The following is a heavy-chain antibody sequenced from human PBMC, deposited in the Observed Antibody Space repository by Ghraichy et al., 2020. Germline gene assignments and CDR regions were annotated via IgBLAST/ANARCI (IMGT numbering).Heavy chain of an antibody. CDR1: GFTFSSYA. J-gene: IGHJ2*01. D-gene: IGHD6-19*01. CDR2: ISGSGGST. CDR3: ASRRWLVRGDWYFDL. V-gene: IGHV3-23*01. Sequence: GGSLRLSCAASGFTFSSYAMSWVRQAPGKGLEWVSAISGSGGSTYYADSVKGRFTISRDNSKNTLYLQMNSLRAEDTAVYYCASRRWLVRGDWYFDLWGRGTLVTVSS.